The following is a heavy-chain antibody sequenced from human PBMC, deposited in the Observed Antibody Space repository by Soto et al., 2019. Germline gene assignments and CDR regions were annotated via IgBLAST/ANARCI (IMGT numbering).Heavy chain of an antibody. CDR2: IWFDGSNK. CDR1: GFTFSCYA. D-gene: IGHD3-10*01. Sequence: QVQLVESGGGVVQPGRSLRLSCAASGFTFSCYAMHWVRQAPGKGLEWVAVIWFDGSNKYYADSVKGRFTISRDNSKNTLYQQMNSLRAEDTAVYYCARDQGSGSYYAYWGQGTLVTVSS. V-gene: IGHV3-33*01. CDR3: ARDQGSGSYYAY. J-gene: IGHJ4*02.